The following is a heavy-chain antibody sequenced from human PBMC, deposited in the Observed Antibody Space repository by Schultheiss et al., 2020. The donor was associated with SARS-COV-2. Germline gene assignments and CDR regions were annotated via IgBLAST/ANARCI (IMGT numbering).Heavy chain of an antibody. CDR2: ISYDGSNK. J-gene: IGHJ6*02. V-gene: IGHV3-30*03. D-gene: IGHD3-22*01. CDR3: ARRTRIGCMDV. CDR1: GFTFSSYG. Sequence: GGSLRLSCAASGFTFSSYGMHWVRQAPGKGLEWVAVISYDGSNKYYADSVKGRFTISRDNSKNTLYLQMNSLRAEDTAVYYCARRTRIGCMDVWGQGTTVTVSS.